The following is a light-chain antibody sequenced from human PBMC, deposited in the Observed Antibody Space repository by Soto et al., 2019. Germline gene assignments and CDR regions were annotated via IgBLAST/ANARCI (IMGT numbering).Light chain of an antibody. CDR2: GSS. Sequence: EVVLTQSPGTLSLSPGERATLSCRASQSVSNNYFAWYQQKPGQAPRLLIFGSSDRATGIPDRFSGSGSGTDFTLTISRLEPEDFAVDYCQQYGSSPPYTCGQGTKLEIK. J-gene: IGKJ2*01. CDR1: QSVSNNY. V-gene: IGKV3-20*01. CDR3: QQYGSSPPYT.